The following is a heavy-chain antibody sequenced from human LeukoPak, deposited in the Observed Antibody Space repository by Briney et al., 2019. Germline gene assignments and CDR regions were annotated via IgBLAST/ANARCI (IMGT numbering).Heavy chain of an antibody. D-gene: IGHD1-26*01. Sequence: PGGSLRLSCTASGFPFSSYAMSWFRQTPGKGLEWVSSIIASGGTTYYADSVKGRFTISRDNAKNSLYLQMNSLRAEDTAVYYCARAGRGSYYFDYWGQGTLVTVSS. V-gene: IGHV3-23*01. CDR2: IIASGGTT. J-gene: IGHJ4*02. CDR3: ARAGRGSYYFDY. CDR1: GFPFSSYA.